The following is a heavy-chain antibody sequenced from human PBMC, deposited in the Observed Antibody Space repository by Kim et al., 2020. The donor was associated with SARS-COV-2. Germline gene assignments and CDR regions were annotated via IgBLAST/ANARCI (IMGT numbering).Heavy chain of an antibody. J-gene: IGHJ3*02. CDR1: GFTFNSYW. Sequence: GGSLRLSCAASGFTFNSYWMNWVRQAPGKGLEWVANIKPDGGQKYYVDSVKGRFTISRDNPNNSLYLQMTSLRAEDTAVYYCARPRSGQWLASYDIWGQGIIVTVSS. CDR2: IKPDGGQK. V-gene: IGHV3-7*01. D-gene: IGHD6-19*01. CDR3: ARPRSGQWLASYDI.